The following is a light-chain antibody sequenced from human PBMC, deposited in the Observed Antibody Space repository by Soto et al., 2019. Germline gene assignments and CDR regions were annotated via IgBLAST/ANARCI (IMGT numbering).Light chain of an antibody. CDR2: EVS. CDR3: SSYAGSSTYV. Sequence: QSALTQPASVSGSPGQSITISCTGTSSDVGAYNYVSWYQQHPGKAPKLMIYEVSKRPSGVPDRFSGSKSGNTASLTVSGLQAEDEADYYCSSYAGSSTYVFGTGTKVTVL. J-gene: IGLJ1*01. V-gene: IGLV2-8*01. CDR1: SSDVGAYNY.